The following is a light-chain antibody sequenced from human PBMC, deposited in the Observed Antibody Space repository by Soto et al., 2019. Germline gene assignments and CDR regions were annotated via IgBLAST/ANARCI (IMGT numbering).Light chain of an antibody. CDR2: GAS. CDR1: QSVSSN. CDR3: QQYNNWSPIT. J-gene: IGKJ5*01. Sequence: EIVMTQSPATLSVSPGERATLSCRASQSVSSNLAWYQQKPGQDPRILLYGASTRATGITARFSGSGSGTEFTLTISSLQYADFAADYCQQYNNWSPITFGQGTRLEIK. V-gene: IGKV3-15*01.